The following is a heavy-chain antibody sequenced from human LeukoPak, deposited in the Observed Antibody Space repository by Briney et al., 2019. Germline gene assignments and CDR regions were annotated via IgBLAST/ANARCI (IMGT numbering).Heavy chain of an antibody. Sequence: GGSLRLSSAASGFTFSSYSMNWVRQAPGKGLEWVSSISSSSSYIYYADSVKGRFTISRDNAKNSLYLQMNSLRAEDTAVYYCARDQYGGAFDIWGQGTMVTVSS. J-gene: IGHJ3*02. V-gene: IGHV3-21*01. CDR2: ISSSSSYI. CDR1: GFTFSSYS. CDR3: ARDQYGGAFDI. D-gene: IGHD3-10*01.